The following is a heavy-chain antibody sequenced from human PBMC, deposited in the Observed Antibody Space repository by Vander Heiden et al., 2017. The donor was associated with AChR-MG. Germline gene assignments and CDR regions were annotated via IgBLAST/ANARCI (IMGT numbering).Heavy chain of an antibody. J-gene: IGHJ4*02. Sequence: QVQLVQSGAEVKKPGASAKVSCKASGYTFTSYDINWVRQATGQGLEWMGWMNPNSGNTGYAQKFQGRVTMTRNTSISTAYMELSSLRSEDTAVYYCARTTVWFREIDYWGQGTLVTVSS. V-gene: IGHV1-8*01. CDR2: MNPNSGNT. CDR1: GYTFTSYD. CDR3: ARTTVWFREIDY. D-gene: IGHD3-10*01.